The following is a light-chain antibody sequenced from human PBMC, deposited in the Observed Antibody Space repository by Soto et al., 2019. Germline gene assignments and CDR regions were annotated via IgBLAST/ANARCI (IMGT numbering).Light chain of an antibody. Sequence: EVVMTQSPATLSVSPGERATLSCRASQRISSNLAWYQQRRGQAPRLLIYGASTRAPGIPARFSGSGSETEFTLTISSLQSEDFAGYYCQHYNNWPPWTFGQGTKVEIK. J-gene: IGKJ1*01. CDR2: GAS. V-gene: IGKV3-15*01. CDR1: QRISSN. CDR3: QHYNNWPPWT.